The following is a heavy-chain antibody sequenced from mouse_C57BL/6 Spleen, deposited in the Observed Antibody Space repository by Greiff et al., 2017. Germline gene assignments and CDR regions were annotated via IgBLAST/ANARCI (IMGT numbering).Heavy chain of an antibody. D-gene: IGHD1-1*01. J-gene: IGHJ1*03. V-gene: IGHV1-82*01. CDR1: GYAFSSSW. Sequence: VQLQEPGPELVKPGASVKISCKASGYAFSSSWMNWVKQRPGKGLEWIGRIYPGDGDTNYNGKFKGKATLTADKSSSTAYMQLSSLTSEDSGVYFCARGSNVSWYFDVWGTGTTVTVSS. CDR3: ARGSNVSWYFDV. CDR2: IYPGDGDT.